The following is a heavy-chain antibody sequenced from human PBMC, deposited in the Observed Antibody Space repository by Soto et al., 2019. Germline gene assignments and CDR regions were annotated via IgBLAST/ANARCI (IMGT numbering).Heavy chain of an antibody. J-gene: IGHJ2*01. CDR2: IYWNDDK. D-gene: IGHD3-16*01. CDR3: AHTLSSADYVSWYFDI. V-gene: IGHV2-5*01. Sequence: QITLKESGPTLVKPTQTLTLTCTFSGFALSTSGVGVGWIRQSPGKALEWVALIYWNDDKRYSPSLKSRLTIHKYTSKNQLVLTMTNIDPVDTATYYCAHTLSSADYVSWYFDIWGRGTLVTVAS. CDR1: GFALSTSGVG.